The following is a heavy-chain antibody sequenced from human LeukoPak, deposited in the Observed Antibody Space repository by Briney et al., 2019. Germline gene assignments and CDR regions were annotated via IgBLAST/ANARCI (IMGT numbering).Heavy chain of an antibody. CDR2: IYYSGST. CDR1: GGSISSYY. J-gene: IGHJ4*02. V-gene: IGHV4-59*01. Sequence: PSETLSLTCTVSGGSISSYYWSWIRQPPGKGLECIGYIYYSGSTNYNPSLKSRVTISVDTSKNQISLRLSSVTAADTAVYYCAKDPHYYDSSGYYPDWGQGTLVTVSS. D-gene: IGHD3-22*01. CDR3: AKDPHYYDSSGYYPD.